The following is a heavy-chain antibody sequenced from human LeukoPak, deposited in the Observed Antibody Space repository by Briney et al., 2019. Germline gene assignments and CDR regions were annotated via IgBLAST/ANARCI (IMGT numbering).Heavy chain of an antibody. J-gene: IGHJ4*02. Sequence: GGSLRLSCAASGFTVSYNYMNWVRQAPGKGLEWVSVIYSGGSTYYTDSVKGRFTISRDNSKNTLYLQMNSLRVEDTAVYYCARFNYYDSSGHFDYWGQGTLVTVSS. CDR3: ARFNYYDSSGHFDY. V-gene: IGHV3-66*01. CDR2: IYSGGST. CDR1: GFTVSYNY. D-gene: IGHD3-22*01.